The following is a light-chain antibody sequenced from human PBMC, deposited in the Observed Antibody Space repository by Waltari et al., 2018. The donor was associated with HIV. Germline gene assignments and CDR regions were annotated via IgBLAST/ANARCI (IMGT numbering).Light chain of an antibody. CDR3: QQYNDWPLT. V-gene: IGKV3-15*01. CDR2: GAS. Sequence: EVVMTQSPATLSVSPGERATLSCRASQGVSINLAWHQQKPGQAPRLLIYGASTRATCIPARFSGSGAGTEFTLTISSLQSEDFAVYYCQQYNDWPLTFGGGTKVEIK. CDR1: QGVSIN. J-gene: IGKJ4*01.